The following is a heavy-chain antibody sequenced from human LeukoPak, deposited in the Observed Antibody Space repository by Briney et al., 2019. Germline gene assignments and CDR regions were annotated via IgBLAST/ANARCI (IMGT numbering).Heavy chain of an antibody. V-gene: IGHV1-2*02. CDR2: INPNSGGT. D-gene: IGHD6-6*01. J-gene: IGHJ5*02. CDR1: GYTFTGYY. Sequence: ASVKVSCKASGYTFTGYYMHWVRQAPGQGLEWMGWINPNSGGTNYAQKFQGRVTITADKSTSTAYMELSSLRSGDTAVYYCARGEYSSPNWFDPWGQGTLVTVSS. CDR3: ARGEYSSPNWFDP.